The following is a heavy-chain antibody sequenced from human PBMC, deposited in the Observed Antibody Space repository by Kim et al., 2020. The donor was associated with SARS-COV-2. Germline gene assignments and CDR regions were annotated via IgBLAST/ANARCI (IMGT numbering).Heavy chain of an antibody. V-gene: IGHV4-30-4*01. CDR3: ARLNSSWYSRRFDY. D-gene: IGHD6-13*01. Sequence: SETLSLTCTVSGDSISSGDSFWGWVRQPPGKGLEWIGYIYYSGDTYYNTSLKSRVTISVDASKNQFSLRMNSVTAADTAVYYCARLNSSWYSRRFDYWG. J-gene: IGHJ4*01. CDR2: IYYSGDT. CDR1: GDSISSGDSF.